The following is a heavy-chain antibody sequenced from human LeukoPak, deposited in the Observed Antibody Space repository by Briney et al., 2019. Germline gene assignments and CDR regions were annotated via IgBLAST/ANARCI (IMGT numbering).Heavy chain of an antibody. CDR1: GFIFSTNA. V-gene: IGHV3-30-3*01. CDR2: ISFDGGNK. CDR3: VRDFDSIHTFDI. Sequence: GGSLRLSCAACGFIFSTNAIHWVRQAPGKGLEWVAVISFDGGNKYYADSVKGRFTISRDNSKNTLYLQMNSLRPEDTSVYFCVRDFDSIHTFDIWGQGTLVTVSS. J-gene: IGHJ3*02. D-gene: IGHD2-21*01.